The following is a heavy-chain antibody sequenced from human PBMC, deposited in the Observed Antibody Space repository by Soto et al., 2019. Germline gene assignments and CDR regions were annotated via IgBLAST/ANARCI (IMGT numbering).Heavy chain of an antibody. CDR2: MYASETT. J-gene: IGHJ4*02. V-gene: IGHV4-4*02. D-gene: IGHD6-19*01. Sequence: QVHLQESGPGLVKPSGTLSLTCAVSGTSITTSNWWSWVRQPPGKGLEWIGEMYASETTNYNPSLQRRVTLSVDKSNHQFSLRLSSVTAADTAVYYCAIEVVAGRDYWGQGTLVTVSS. CDR3: AIEVVAGRDY. CDR1: GTSITTSNW.